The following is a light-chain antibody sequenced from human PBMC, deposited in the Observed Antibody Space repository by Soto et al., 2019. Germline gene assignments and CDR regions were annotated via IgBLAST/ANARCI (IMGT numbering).Light chain of an antibody. CDR3: QQCGSWPPT. CDR1: QSVSSSF. J-gene: IGKJ4*01. CDR2: GAS. Sequence: EIVLTQSPGTLSLSPGERATLSCRASQSVSSSFLAWYQQTPRQAPRLLIYGASSSATGIPARFSGSGSGTDFTLTISSLEPEDFAVYYCQQCGSWPPTFGGGTKVEIK. V-gene: IGKV3-20*01.